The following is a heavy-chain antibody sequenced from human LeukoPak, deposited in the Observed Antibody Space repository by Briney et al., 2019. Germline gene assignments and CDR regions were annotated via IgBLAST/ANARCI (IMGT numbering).Heavy chain of an antibody. J-gene: IGHJ5*01. D-gene: IGHD2-2*01. CDR2: INPNSGGT. CDR3: AILDCSSTRCYDS. CDR1: GYTFTGYY. V-gene: IGHV1-2*02. Sequence: ASVKVSCKASGYTFTGYYMHWVRQAPGQGLEWMGWINPNSGGTNYAQKFQGRVTMTRDTSISTAYMELSRLRSDDTAVYYCAILDCSSTRCYDSWGQGTLVTVSS.